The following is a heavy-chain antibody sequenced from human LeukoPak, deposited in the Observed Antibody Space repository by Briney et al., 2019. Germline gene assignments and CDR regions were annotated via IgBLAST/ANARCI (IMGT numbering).Heavy chain of an antibody. CDR1: GYTFTSYA. J-gene: IGHJ5*02. CDR3: ARAAPGDCSGGSCYSEYNWFDP. V-gene: IGHV1-3*01. Sequence: ASVKVSCKASGYTFTSYAMHWVRQAPGQRLEWMGWINAGNGNTKYSQKFQGRVTITRGTSASTAYMELSSLRSEDTAVYYCARAAPGDCSGGSCYSEYNWFDPWGQGTLVTVSS. CDR2: INAGNGNT. D-gene: IGHD2-15*01.